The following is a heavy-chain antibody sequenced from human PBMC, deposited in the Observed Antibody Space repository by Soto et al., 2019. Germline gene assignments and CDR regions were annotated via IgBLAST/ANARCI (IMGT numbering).Heavy chain of an antibody. J-gene: IGHJ4*02. CDR2: IRSKAYGGTT. CDR3: TRDTVEGLLWFGELLPFDY. Sequence: QPGGSLRLSCTASGFTFGDYAMSWFRQAPGKGLEWVGFIRSKAYGGTTEYAASVKGRFTISRDDSKSIAYLQMNSLKTEDTAVYYCTRDTVEGLLWFGELLPFDYWGQGTLVTVSS. D-gene: IGHD3-10*01. V-gene: IGHV3-49*03. CDR1: GFTFGDYA.